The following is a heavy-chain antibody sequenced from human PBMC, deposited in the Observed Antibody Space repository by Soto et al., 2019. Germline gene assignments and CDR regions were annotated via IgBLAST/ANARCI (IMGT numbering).Heavy chain of an antibody. D-gene: IGHD2-8*01. Sequence: AAVKPSSKAPGNTITDHYIHWLRQAPGQSHEWMGWIIIYSGGTHCARKFQDRVTMARDTSVSTAYMELSSLKSDDTAVYYFAMPRYAETSIDFSCQGTVVTLSS. J-gene: IGHJ4*02. CDR2: IIIYSGGT. CDR3: AMPRYAETSIDF. CDR1: GNTITDHY. V-gene: IGHV1-2*02.